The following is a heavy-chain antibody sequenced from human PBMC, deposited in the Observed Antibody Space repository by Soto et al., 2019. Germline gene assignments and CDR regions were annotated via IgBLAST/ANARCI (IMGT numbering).Heavy chain of an antibody. J-gene: IGHJ5*02. CDR1: GFTFSGSA. D-gene: IGHD1-26*01. Sequence: GGSLRLSCAASGFTFSGSAMHWVRQASGKGLEWVGRIRSKANSYATAYAASVIGRFTISGDDSKNTAYLQMNSLNTEDTAVYYCTRPYSGSYYPDWFDPWGQGTLVTVSS. CDR2: IRSKANSYAT. CDR3: TRPYSGSYYPDWFDP. V-gene: IGHV3-73*01.